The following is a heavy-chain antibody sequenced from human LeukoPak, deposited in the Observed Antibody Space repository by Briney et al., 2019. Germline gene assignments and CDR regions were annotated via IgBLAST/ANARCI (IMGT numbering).Heavy chain of an antibody. CDR2: ISYDGSNK. Sequence: GGSLRLSCAASGFTFSSYGMHWVRQAPGKGLEWVAVISYDGSNKYYADSVKGRFTISRDNSKNTLYLQMNSLRAEDTAVYYCASLVVTDNTPFDYWGQGTLVTVSS. CDR3: ASLVVTDNTPFDY. J-gene: IGHJ4*02. D-gene: IGHD3-22*01. V-gene: IGHV3-30*03. CDR1: GFTFSSYG.